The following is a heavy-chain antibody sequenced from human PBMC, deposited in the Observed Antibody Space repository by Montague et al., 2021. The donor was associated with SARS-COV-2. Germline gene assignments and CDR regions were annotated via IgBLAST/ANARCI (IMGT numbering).Heavy chain of an antibody. D-gene: IGHD4-23*01. CDR3: ARLRGDYGGTYDSCDI. J-gene: IGHJ3*02. V-gene: IGHV4-39*01. CDR2: VYYSGNT. Sequence: SETLSLTCTVSGGSISGRSYYWGWIRQPPGKGLEWIGSVYYSGNTYYNPSLKSRLTISVDTSKNQFSLKLNSVTAADTAVYYCARLRGDYGGTYDSCDIWGQGTMVTVSS. CDR1: GGSISGRSYY.